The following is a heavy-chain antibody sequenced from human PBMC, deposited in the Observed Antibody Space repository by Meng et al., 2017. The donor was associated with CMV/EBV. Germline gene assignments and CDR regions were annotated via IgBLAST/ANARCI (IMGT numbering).Heavy chain of an antibody. CDR3: ARREGYYDSSGSRDAFDI. CDR2: IYYSGST. D-gene: IGHD3-22*01. J-gene: IGHJ3*02. CDR1: GGSISSSSYY. V-gene: IGHV4-39*01. Sequence: SETLSLTCTVSGGSISSSSYYWGWIRQPPGTGLEWIGSIYYSGSTYYNPSLKSRVTISVDTSKNQFSLKLSSVTAADTAVYYCARREGYYDSSGSRDAFDIWGQGTMVTVSS.